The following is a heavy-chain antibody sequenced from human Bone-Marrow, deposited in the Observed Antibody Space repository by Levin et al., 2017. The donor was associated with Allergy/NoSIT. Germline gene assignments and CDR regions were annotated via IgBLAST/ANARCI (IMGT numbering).Heavy chain of an antibody. V-gene: IGHV3-30-3*01. CDR2: ISHDGDKK. J-gene: IGHJ6*02. D-gene: IGHD5/OR15-5a*01. CDR3: ASSWGDFFDYSMNV. CDR1: GFTFTSYS. Sequence: GESLKISCAASGFTFTSYSIHWVRQAPGKGLEWVAVISHDGDKKNSADSVKGRFTISRDNSMKTVFLQMNGLGVANTALYYCASSWGDFFDYSMNVWGQGTTVTVSS.